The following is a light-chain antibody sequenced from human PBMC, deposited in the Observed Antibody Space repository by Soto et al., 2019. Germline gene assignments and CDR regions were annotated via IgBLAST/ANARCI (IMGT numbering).Light chain of an antibody. V-gene: IGLV1-44*01. CDR1: TSNIGNNF. Sequence: QPVLTQPPSASGTSGQRVTISCSGSTSNIGNNFVNWYQQLPGTAPKVLIYNSNQRPSGVPDRFSASKSGTSASLAISGPQSEDEADYYCAAWDDSLNGVVFGGGTKLTVL. CDR2: NSN. J-gene: IGLJ2*01. CDR3: AAWDDSLNGVV.